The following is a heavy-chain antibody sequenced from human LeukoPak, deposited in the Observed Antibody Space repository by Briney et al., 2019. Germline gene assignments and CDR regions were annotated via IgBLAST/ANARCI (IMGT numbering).Heavy chain of an antibody. CDR3: TRSAGVLEWLRYFDY. V-gene: IGHV3-49*04. CDR2: IRSKAYGGTT. CDR1: GFTFSRYS. Sequence: PGGSLRLSCAASGFTFSRYSMSWVRQAPGKGLEWVGFIRSKAYGGTTEYAASVKDRFTISRDDSKSTAYLQMNSLKSEDTGVYYCTRSAGVLEWLRYFDYWGQGTLVTVSS. J-gene: IGHJ4*02. D-gene: IGHD3-3*01.